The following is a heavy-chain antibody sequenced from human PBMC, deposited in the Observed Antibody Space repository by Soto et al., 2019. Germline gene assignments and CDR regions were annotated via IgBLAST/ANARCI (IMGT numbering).Heavy chain of an antibody. CDR2: LPEIGTNT. CDR3: AKKCGVGATWSFDY. V-gene: IGHV3-23*01. Sequence: GGSLSLSCEASGLTFSNYGMSWVRQAPGKGLEWVSALPEIGTNTYYADSVKGRFTISRDNSKNTLFLQINNLRAGDTAVYYCAKKCGVGATWSFDYWGQGSLVTVSS. D-gene: IGHD1-26*01. CDR1: GLTFSNYG. J-gene: IGHJ4*02.